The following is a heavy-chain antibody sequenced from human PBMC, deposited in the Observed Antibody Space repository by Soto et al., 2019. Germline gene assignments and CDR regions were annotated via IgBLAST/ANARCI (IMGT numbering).Heavy chain of an antibody. D-gene: IGHD3-3*01. CDR3: ARGLTYYDVWSGCYDAGNWLDP. CDR1: GYTFTSYG. V-gene: IGHV1-18*01. Sequence: GASVKVSCKASGYTFTSYGISWVRQAPGQGLEWMGWICAYNGNTNYAQKLQGRVTMTTDTSTSTAYMELRSLRSDDTAVYYCARGLTYYDVWSGCYDAGNWLDPWGQGPLVTVA. CDR2: ICAYNGNT. J-gene: IGHJ5*02.